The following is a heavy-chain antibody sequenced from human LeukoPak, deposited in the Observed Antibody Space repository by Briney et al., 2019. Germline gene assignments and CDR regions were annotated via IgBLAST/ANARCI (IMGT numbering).Heavy chain of an antibody. CDR1: GGSISGYY. V-gene: IGHV4-4*07. CDR2: IYTSGST. J-gene: IGHJ4*02. Sequence: PSETLSLTCTVSGGSISGYYWSWIRQPAGKGLEWIGRIYTSGSTNYNPSLKSRVTMSVDTSKNQFSLKLSSVTAADTAVYYCARDQYYYDSSGYLFDYWGQGTLVTVSS. D-gene: IGHD3-22*01. CDR3: ARDQYYYDSSGYLFDY.